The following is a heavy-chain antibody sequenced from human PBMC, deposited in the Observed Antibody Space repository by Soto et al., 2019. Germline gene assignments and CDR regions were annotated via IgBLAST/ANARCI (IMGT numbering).Heavy chain of an antibody. CDR3: ASLGYGDTGDYYHGMDV. CDR1: GFTFDDYA. CDR2: ISWNSGSI. Sequence: EVQLVESGGGLVQPGRSLRLSCAASGFTFDDYAMHWVRQAPGKGLEWVSGISWNSGSIGYADSVKGRFTISRDNAKNSLYLQMNSLRAEDTALYYCASLGYGDTGDYYHGMDVWGQGTTVTVSS. J-gene: IGHJ6*02. D-gene: IGHD4-17*01. V-gene: IGHV3-9*01.